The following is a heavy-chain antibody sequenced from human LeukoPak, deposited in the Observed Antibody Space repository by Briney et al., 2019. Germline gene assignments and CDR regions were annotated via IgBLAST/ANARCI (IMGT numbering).Heavy chain of an antibody. V-gene: IGHV3-21*01. J-gene: IGHJ4*02. D-gene: IGHD6-19*01. CDR3: ARIPSSGWYVAGEAHSCYFDY. CDR1: GFTFSSYS. CDR2: ISSSSSYI. Sequence: TGGSLRLSCAASGFTFSSYSMNWVRQAPGKGLEWVSSISSSSSYIYYADSVKGRFTISRDNAKNSLYLQMNSLRAEDTAVYYCARIPSSGWYVAGEAHSCYFDYWGQGTLVTVSS.